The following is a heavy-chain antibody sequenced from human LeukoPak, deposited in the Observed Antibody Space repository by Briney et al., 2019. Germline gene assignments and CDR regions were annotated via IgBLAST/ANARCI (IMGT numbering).Heavy chain of an antibody. CDR3: ARVCGSGSYYDPFDY. CDR1: GYTFTSYY. Sequence: ASVKVSCKASGYTFTSYYMHWVRQAPGQGLEWMGIINPSGGSTSYAQKFQGRVTMTRDTSTSTVYMELSSPRSEDTAVYYCARVCGSGSYYDPFDYWGQGTLVTVSS. V-gene: IGHV1-46*01. J-gene: IGHJ4*02. CDR2: INPSGGST. D-gene: IGHD3-10*01.